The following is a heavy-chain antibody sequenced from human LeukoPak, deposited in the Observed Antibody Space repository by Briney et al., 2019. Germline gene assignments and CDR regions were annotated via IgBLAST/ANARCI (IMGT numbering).Heavy chain of an antibody. D-gene: IGHD5-12*01. CDR2: IYSGTT. J-gene: IGHJ4*02. Sequence: ASETLSLTCTVSGGSFINGTFYWDWIRQPPGKGLEWIGNIYSGTTSYNPSLKSRVTLSLDTSKNHFSLKLSSVTAADTAVYYCSHSGHDSRQFYLDYWGQGTLVTVSS. CDR3: SHSGHDSRQFYLDY. CDR1: GGSFINGTFY. V-gene: IGHV4-39*07.